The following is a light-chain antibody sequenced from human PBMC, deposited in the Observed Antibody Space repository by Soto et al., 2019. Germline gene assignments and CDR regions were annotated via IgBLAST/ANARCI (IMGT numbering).Light chain of an antibody. V-gene: IGKV1-39*01. CDR1: QTINNY. CDR2: SAS. Sequence: DIQMPPSPSCLSASLGDRVTMTFRASQTINNYLHWYQQRPGEAPKLLIYSASNLQTGVPPRFSGSGSGTHFTLTISCLQPEDFATYYCQQSSSTPHTLGQGAKVDIK. CDR3: QQSSSTPHT. J-gene: IGKJ2*01.